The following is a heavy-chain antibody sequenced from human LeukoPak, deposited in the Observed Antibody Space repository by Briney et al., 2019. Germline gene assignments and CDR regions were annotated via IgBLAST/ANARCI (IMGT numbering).Heavy chain of an antibody. D-gene: IGHD3-22*01. CDR1: GGSISSYY. Sequence: SETLSLTCTVSGGSISSYYWSWIRQPPGKGLEWIGYIYYSGNTNCNPSLKSRVTISTDTSKNQFSLKLSSVTAADTAMYFCARHRDYYDTWGHGTLVTVSS. J-gene: IGHJ4*01. V-gene: IGHV4-59*08. CDR2: IYYSGNT. CDR3: ARHRDYYDT.